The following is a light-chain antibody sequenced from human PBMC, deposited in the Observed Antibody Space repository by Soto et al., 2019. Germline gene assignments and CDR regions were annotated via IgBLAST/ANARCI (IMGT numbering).Light chain of an antibody. CDR3: QHYNSYSEA. J-gene: IGKJ1*01. CDR2: KAS. V-gene: IGKV1-5*03. Sequence: DIQMTQPPSTLSGSLGDRVTITCRASQPISSWLAWNQQKPEKAPKLLIYKASTLKSGVPSRFSGSGSGTEFTLTISSLQPDDFATYYCQHYNSYSEAFGQGTKVELK. CDR1: QPISSW.